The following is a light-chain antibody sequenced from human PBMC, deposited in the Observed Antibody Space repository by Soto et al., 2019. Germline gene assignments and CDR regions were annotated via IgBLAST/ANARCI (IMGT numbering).Light chain of an antibody. Sequence: EIVLTQSPATLSLSPGERATLSCRASQSFSSYLAWYQQKPGQAPRLLIYDASKRATGIPARFSGRGSGTDFTLTISILEPEDFAVYYCQQRSNWRPVITFGQGTRLEIK. CDR3: QQRSNWRPVIT. CDR2: DAS. V-gene: IGKV3-11*01. CDR1: QSFSSY. J-gene: IGKJ5*01.